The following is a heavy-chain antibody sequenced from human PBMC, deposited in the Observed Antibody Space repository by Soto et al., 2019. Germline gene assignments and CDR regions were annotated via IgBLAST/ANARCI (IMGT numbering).Heavy chain of an antibody. Sequence: VKVSCKASGYTFTNYEINWVRQATGQGLEWMGWMNPGSGNTGYAHKFQGRVTMTRNISISTAYMELSRLGSDDTAIYYCARMASSGSLNWFDPWGQGTLVTVSS. CDR3: ARMASSGSLNWFDP. V-gene: IGHV1-8*01. J-gene: IGHJ5*02. D-gene: IGHD3-10*01. CDR2: MNPGSGNT. CDR1: GYTFTNYE.